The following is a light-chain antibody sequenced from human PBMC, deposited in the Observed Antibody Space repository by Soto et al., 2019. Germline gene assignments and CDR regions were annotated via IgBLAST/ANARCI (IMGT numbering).Light chain of an antibody. CDR2: DVS. V-gene: IGLV2-14*03. J-gene: IGLJ2*01. CDR3: SSYTSSSSRV. CDR1: SSDVGGYNY. Sequence: QSALTQPASVSGSPGQSVTISCTGTSSDVGGYNYVSWYQHHPGKAPKLMIYDVSNRPSGVYNRFSGSKAVNTASLTISGLQAEDEADYYCSSYTSSSSRVFGGGTKLTVL.